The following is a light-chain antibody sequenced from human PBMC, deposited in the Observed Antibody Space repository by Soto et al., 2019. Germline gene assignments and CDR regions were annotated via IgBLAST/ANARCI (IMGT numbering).Light chain of an antibody. Sequence: QSVLTQPPSASGTPGQRVTISCSGSSSNIGSNYVYWYQQLPGTAPKLLIYRNNQRPSGVPDRFSGSKSGTSASLAISGLRSEDGADYYCAAWDDTLGGFFGGGPKLPVL. CDR2: RNN. CDR3: AAWDDTLGGF. V-gene: IGLV1-47*01. CDR1: SSNIGSNY. J-gene: IGLJ2*01.